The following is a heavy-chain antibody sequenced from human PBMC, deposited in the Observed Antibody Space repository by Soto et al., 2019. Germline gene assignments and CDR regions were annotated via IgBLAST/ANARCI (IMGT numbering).Heavy chain of an antibody. D-gene: IGHD6-13*01. Sequence: SQTLSLTCAISGDSVSGNSAAWNWIRQSPSRGLEWLGRTYYRSKWYNDYAVSVKSRITVTPDTSKNQFSLHLNSVTPEDTAVYFCAKRSPYSSGWYSPIFDYWGQGALVTVSS. J-gene: IGHJ4*02. CDR2: TYYRSKWYN. CDR1: GDSVSGNSAA. V-gene: IGHV6-1*01. CDR3: AKRSPYSSGWYSPIFDY.